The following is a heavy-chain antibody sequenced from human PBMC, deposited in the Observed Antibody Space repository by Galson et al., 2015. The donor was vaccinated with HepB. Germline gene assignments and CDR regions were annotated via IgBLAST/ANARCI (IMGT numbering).Heavy chain of an antibody. Sequence: SLRLSCAASGFSFSNYEMHWVRQAPGKGLEWVAVISYDGSDEYYADSVKGRFTISRDNSKNTLYLQMNGLRADDTAVYYCVRGSGSYNDAFDIWGQGTMVTVSS. CDR2: ISYDGSDE. D-gene: IGHD3-10*01. CDR1: GFSFSNYE. J-gene: IGHJ3*02. V-gene: IGHV3-30*04. CDR3: VRGSGSYNDAFDI.